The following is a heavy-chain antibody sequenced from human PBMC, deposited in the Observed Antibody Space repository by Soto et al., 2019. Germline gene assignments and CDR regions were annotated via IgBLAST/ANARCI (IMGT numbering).Heavy chain of an antibody. D-gene: IGHD1-1*01. V-gene: IGHV4-34*01. CDR1: GGSFSGYY. J-gene: IGHJ4*03. CDR3: ARGTGL. Sequence: SETLSLTCAVYGGSFSGYYWSWIRQPPGKGLEWSGEINHSGSTNYNPPLKSRVTISVDTSKNQFPLKLSSVTAADTAVYYCARGTGLWGQGTLVTVSS. CDR2: INHSGST.